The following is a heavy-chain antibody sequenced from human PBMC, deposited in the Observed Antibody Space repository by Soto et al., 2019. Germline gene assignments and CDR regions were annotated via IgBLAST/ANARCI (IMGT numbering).Heavy chain of an antibody. CDR3: ARLVATTPYYYYYMDV. J-gene: IGHJ6*03. D-gene: IGHD5-12*01. CDR1: GFTVSSNY. Sequence: GGSLRLSCAASGFTVSSNYMSWVRQAPGKGLEWVSVIYSGGSTYYADSVKGRFTISRDNSKNTLYLQMNSLRAEDTAVYYCARLVATTPYYYYYMDVWGKGTTVTVS. V-gene: IGHV3-66*04. CDR2: IYSGGST.